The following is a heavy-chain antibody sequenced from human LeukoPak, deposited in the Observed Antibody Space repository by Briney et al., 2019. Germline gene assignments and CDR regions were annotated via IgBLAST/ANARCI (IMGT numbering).Heavy chain of an antibody. J-gene: IGHJ4*02. D-gene: IGHD5-18*01. V-gene: IGHV3-23*01. CDR3: ARTRYSYSYVDY. Sequence: QSGGSLRLSCAASGFTFSSYAMSWVRQAPGKGLEWVSAISGSGGSTYYADSVKGRFTISRDNSKNTLYLQMNSLRAEDTAVYYCARTRYSYSYVDYWGQGTLVTVSS. CDR2: ISGSGGST. CDR1: GFTFSSYA.